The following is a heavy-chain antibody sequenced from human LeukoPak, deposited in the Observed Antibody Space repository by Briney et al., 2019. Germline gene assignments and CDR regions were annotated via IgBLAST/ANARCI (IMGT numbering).Heavy chain of an antibody. D-gene: IGHD1-26*01. V-gene: IGHV1-46*01. CDR3: ARDKWELRGGGDYYYGMDV. CDR2: INPSGGST. Sequence: ASVKVSCKASGYTFTSYYMHWVRQAPGQGLEWMGIINPSGGSTCYAQKFQGRVTMTRDTSTSTVYMELSSLRSEDTAVYYCARDKWELRGGGDYYYGMDVWGQGTTVTVSS. CDR1: GYTFTSYY. J-gene: IGHJ6*02.